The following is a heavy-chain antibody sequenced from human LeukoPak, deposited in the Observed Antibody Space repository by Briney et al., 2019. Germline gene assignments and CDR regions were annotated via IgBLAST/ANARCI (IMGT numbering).Heavy chain of an antibody. CDR2: IYSGGST. J-gene: IGHJ4*02. D-gene: IGHD3-22*01. CDR1: GFTVSSNY. V-gene: IGHV3-66*01. CDR3: AKGGSGYYSQFDY. Sequence: GGSLRLSCAASGFTVSSNYMSWVRQAPGKGLEWVSVIYSGGSTYYADSVKGRFTISRDNSKNTLYLQMNSLRAEDTAIYYCAKGGSGYYSQFDYWGQGTLVTVSS.